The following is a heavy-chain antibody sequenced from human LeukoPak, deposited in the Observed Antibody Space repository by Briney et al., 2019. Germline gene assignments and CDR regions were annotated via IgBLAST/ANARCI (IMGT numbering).Heavy chain of an antibody. V-gene: IGHV1-69*13. CDR1: GYTLTELS. CDR2: IIPIFGTA. CDR3: ARDRVAAAED. D-gene: IGHD6-13*01. Sequence: ASVKVSCKVSGYTLTELSMHWVRQAPGQGLEWMGGIIPIFGTANYAQKFQGRVTITADESTSTAYMELSSLRSEDTAVYYCARDRVAAAEDWGQGTLVTVSS. J-gene: IGHJ4*02.